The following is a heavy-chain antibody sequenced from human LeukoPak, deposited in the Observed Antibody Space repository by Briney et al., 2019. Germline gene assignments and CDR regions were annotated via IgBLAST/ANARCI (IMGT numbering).Heavy chain of an antibody. V-gene: IGHV4-31*03. CDR2: IYYSGST. D-gene: IGHD2-2*01. CDR3: ARGRDCSSTSCYGGYYYYGMDV. J-gene: IGHJ6*02. CDR1: GGSISSGGYY. Sequence: SQTLSLTCTVSGGSISSGGYYWSWIRQHPGKGLEWIGYIYYSGSTYYNPSLKSRVAISVDTSKNQFSLKLRSVTAADTAVYYCARGRDCSSTSCYGGYYYYGMDVWGQGTTVTVSS.